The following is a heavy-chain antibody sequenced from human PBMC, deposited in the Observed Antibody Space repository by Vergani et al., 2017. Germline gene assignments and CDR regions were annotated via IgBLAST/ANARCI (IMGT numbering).Heavy chain of an antibody. CDR3: ARDLFXYDSSGYYSGFFDY. V-gene: IGHV3-21*01. CDR2: ISSSSSYI. J-gene: IGHJ4*02. D-gene: IGHD3-22*01. CDR1: GFTFSSYS. Sequence: EVKLVESGGGLVKPGGSLRLSCAASGFTFSSYSMNWVRQAPGKGLKWVSSISSSSSYIYYADSLKGRFTISRDNAKNSLYLQMNSLGAEDTSVYYCARDLFXYDSSGYYSGFFDYWGQGTLVTVSS.